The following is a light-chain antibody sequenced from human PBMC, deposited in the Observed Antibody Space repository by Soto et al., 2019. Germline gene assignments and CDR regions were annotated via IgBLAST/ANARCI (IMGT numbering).Light chain of an antibody. J-gene: IGKJ1*01. CDR1: QTIRRW. V-gene: IGKV1-5*01. CDR3: QHYNSDPWT. Sequence: DIEMTQSPSTLSASVGDRVTITCRASQTIRRWLAWYQQRPGKAPKVLIYDASTLESGVPARFNGSGSETQFSLTISSLQPEDSATYYCQHYNSDPWTFGQGTKVEIK. CDR2: DAS.